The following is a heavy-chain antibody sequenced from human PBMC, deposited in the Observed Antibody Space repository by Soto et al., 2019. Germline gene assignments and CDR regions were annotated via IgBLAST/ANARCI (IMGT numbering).Heavy chain of an antibody. CDR1: GCTFSSYS. Sequence: GGSLRLSCAAAGCTFSSYSMNWVRQAPGKGLEWVSYISSSSSTIYYADSVKGRFTISRDNAKNSLYLQMNSLRAEDTAVYYCARDPGIQLWLLAFDIWGQGTMVTVSS. J-gene: IGHJ3*02. CDR3: ARDPGIQLWLLAFDI. CDR2: ISSSSSTI. V-gene: IGHV3-48*01. D-gene: IGHD5-18*01.